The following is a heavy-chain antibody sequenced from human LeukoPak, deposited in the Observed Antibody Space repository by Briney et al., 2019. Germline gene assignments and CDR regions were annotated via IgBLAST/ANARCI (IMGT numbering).Heavy chain of an antibody. V-gene: IGHV1-69*05. Sequence: GASVKVSCKASGGTFSSYAISWVRQAPGQGLEWMGGIIPIFGTANYAQKFQGRVTITTDESTSTAYMELSSLRSEDTAVYYCASGGKMATINSFDYWGQGTLVTVSS. CDR1: GGTFSSYA. CDR3: ASGGKMATINSFDY. CDR2: IIPIFGTA. J-gene: IGHJ4*02. D-gene: IGHD5-24*01.